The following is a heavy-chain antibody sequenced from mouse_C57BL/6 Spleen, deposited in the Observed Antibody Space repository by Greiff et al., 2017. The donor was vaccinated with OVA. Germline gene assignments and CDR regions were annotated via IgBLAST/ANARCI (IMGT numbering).Heavy chain of an antibody. CDR3: VRPYYYGGSYWYFDV. Sequence: EVQLQQSGPELVKPGASVKIPCKASGYTFTDYNMDWVKQSHGKGLEWIGDINPNNGGTIYNQKFKSKATLTVDKSSSTAYMELRSLTSEDTAVDYCVRPYYYGGSYWYFDVWGTGTTVTVSS. V-gene: IGHV1-18*01. D-gene: IGHD1-1*01. J-gene: IGHJ1*03. CDR2: INPNNGGT. CDR1: GYTFTDYN.